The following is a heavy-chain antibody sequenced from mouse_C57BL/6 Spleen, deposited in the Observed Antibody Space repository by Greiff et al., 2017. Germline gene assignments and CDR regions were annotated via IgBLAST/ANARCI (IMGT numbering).Heavy chain of an antibody. V-gene: IGHV1-42*01. CDR1: GYSFTGYY. D-gene: IGHD2-5*01. J-gene: IGHJ4*01. Sequence: VQLQQSGPELVKPGASVKISCKASGYSFTGYYMNWVKQSPEKSLEWIGEINPSTGGTTYNQKFKAKATLTVDKSSSTAYMQLKSLTSEDSAVYYCARFSNYDYYAMDYWGQGTSVTVSS. CDR3: ARFSNYDYYAMDY. CDR2: INPSTGGT.